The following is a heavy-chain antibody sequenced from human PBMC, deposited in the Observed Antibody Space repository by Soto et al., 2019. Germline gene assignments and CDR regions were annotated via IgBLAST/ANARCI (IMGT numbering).Heavy chain of an antibody. J-gene: IGHJ5*02. CDR1: GGSISSSSYY. CDR2: IYYSGST. Sequence: SETLSLTCTVSGGSISSSSYYLGWIRQPPGKGLEWIGSIYYSGSTYYNPSLKSRVTISVDTSKNQFSLKLSSVTAADTAVYYCAIPKGGDHIFDPWGQGTLVTVSS. V-gene: IGHV4-39*01. CDR3: AIPKGGDHIFDP. D-gene: IGHD2-21*02.